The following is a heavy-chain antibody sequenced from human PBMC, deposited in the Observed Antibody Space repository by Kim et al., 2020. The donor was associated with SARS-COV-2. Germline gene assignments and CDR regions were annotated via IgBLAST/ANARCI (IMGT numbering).Heavy chain of an antibody. CDR2: ITGSGGST. CDR1: GFTFSSYT. CDR3: AKVGAGGIRDGMGG. V-gene: IGHV3-23*01. Sequence: GGSLRLSCAASGFTFSSYTMNWVRQAPGKGLEWVSIITGSGGSTYYADSVKGRFTISRDNSKNTLFLQMNSLRVEDTAVYYCAKVGAGGIRDGMGGWGQG. J-gene: IGHJ6*02. D-gene: IGHD2-15*01.